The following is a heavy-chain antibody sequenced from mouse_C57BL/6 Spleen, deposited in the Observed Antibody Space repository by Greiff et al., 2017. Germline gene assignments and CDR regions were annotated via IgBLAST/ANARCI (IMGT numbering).Heavy chain of an antibody. CDR3: AREGGVYAMDY. CDR1: GYSITSGYY. CDR2: ISYDGSN. J-gene: IGHJ4*01. V-gene: IGHV3-6*01. Sequence: EVQLQESGPGLVKPSQSLSLTCSVTGYSITSGYYWNWIRQFPGNKLEWMGYISYDGSNNYNPSLKNRISITRDTSKNQFFLKLNSVTTEDTATYYCAREGGVYAMDYWGQGTSGTVSS.